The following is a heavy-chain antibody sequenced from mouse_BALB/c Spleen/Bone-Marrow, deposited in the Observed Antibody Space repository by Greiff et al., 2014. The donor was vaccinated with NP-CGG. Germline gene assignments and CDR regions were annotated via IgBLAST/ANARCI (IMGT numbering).Heavy chain of an antibody. CDR3: ARYRYDGTFAY. D-gene: IGHD2-14*01. J-gene: IGHJ3*01. CDR1: GYAFTNYL. CDR2: INPGSGGT. V-gene: IGHV1-54*01. Sequence: QVQLQQSGAELVRPGTSVKVSCKASGYAFTNYLIEWVKQRPGQGLEWIGVINPGSGGTNYNEKFKGKATLTADKSSSTAYMQLSSLTPDDSAVYFCARYRYDGTFAYWGQGTLVTVSA.